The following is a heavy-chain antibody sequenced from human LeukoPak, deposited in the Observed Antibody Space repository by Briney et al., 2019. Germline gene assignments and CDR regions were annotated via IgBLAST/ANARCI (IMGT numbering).Heavy chain of an antibody. V-gene: IGHV1-69*06. CDR2: IIPIFGTA. CDR3: ARAPVGGSYLNWFDP. J-gene: IGHJ5*02. CDR1: GGTFSSYA. Sequence: SVKVSCKASGGTFSSYAISWVRQAPGQGLEWMGGIIPIFGTANYAQKFQGRVTITADKSTSTAYMELSSLRSEDTAVYHCARAPVGGSYLNWFDPWGQGTLVTVSS. D-gene: IGHD1-26*01.